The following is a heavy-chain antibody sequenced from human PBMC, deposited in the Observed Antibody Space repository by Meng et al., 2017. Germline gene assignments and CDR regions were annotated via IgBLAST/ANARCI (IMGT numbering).Heavy chain of an antibody. D-gene: IGHD3-22*01. J-gene: IGHJ5*02. CDR3: ARNRYDRSTHVFDP. CDR1: GGSFSGHY. V-gene: IGHV4-34*01. CDR2: VSHGGYN. Sequence: QVQLQQWGAGLLKPSEPLSLTCTVYGGSFSGHYWSWLRQAPGEGLEWIGEVSHGGYNKYNPALKSRVTVSGDTSKNEVSLKLISVTAADTAVYYCARNRYDRSTHVFDPWGQGTLVTVSS.